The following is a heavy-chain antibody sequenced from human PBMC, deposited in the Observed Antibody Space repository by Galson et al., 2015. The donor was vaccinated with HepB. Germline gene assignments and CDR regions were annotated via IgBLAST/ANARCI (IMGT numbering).Heavy chain of an antibody. J-gene: IGHJ4*02. Sequence: AISGDSVSSNSAAWNWIRQSPSRGLERLGGTYYRSKWYNDYAVSVKSRITINPDTSKNQFSLQLNSVTPEDTAVYYCARVSWQQLVRAYYFDYWGQGTLVTVSS. D-gene: IGHD6-13*01. V-gene: IGHV6-1*01. CDR1: GDSVSSNSAA. CDR3: ARVSWQQLVRAYYFDY. CDR2: TYYRSKWYN.